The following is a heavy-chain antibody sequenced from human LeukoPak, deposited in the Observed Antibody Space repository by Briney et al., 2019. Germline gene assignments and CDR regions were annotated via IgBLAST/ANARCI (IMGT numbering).Heavy chain of an antibody. CDR2: IYSGGST. CDR1: GFTVSSNY. Sequence: GGSLRLSCAASGFTVSSNYMSWVRQAPGKGLEWVSVIYSGGSTYYADSVKGRFTISRDNSKNTLYLQMNSLRAEDTAVYYCARGSDGQQWLAHYYYYYMDVWGKGTTVTVSS. CDR3: ARGSDGQQWLAHYYYYYMDV. J-gene: IGHJ6*03. D-gene: IGHD6-19*01. V-gene: IGHV3-53*01.